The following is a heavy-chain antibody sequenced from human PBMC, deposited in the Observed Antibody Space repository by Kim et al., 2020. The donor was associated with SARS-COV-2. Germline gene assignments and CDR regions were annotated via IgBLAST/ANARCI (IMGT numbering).Heavy chain of an antibody. D-gene: IGHD3-22*01. V-gene: IGHV3-21*01. J-gene: IGHJ4*02. Sequence: SVKGRFTISRDNAKNSLYLQMNSLRAEDTAVYYCARDLQDYYDSSGYYDYWGQGTLVTVSS. CDR3: ARDLQDYYDSSGYYDY.